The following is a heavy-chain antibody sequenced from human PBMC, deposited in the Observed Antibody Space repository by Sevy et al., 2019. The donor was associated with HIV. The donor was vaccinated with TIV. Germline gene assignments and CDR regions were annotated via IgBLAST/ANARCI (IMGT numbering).Heavy chain of an antibody. CDR3: AKDTDDSSGYYYVEVYFDY. Sequence: GGSLRLSCAASGFTFSSYAMSWVRQAPGKGLEWVSAISGSGGSTYYADSVKGRFTISRDNSKNTLYLQMNSLRAEDTDVYYCAKDTDDSSGYYYVEVYFDYWGQGTLVTVSS. CDR1: GFTFSSYA. J-gene: IGHJ4*02. CDR2: ISGSGGST. D-gene: IGHD3-22*01. V-gene: IGHV3-23*01.